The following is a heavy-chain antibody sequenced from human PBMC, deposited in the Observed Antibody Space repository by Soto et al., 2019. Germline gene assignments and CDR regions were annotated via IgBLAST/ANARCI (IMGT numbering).Heavy chain of an antibody. V-gene: IGHV4-30-4*01. CDR3: ATMGTPATGLYYFDF. CDR1: GGSISSGNYY. J-gene: IGHJ4*02. D-gene: IGHD2-15*01. CDR2: ISYSGSA. Sequence: QVQLQESGPGLVKPSQTLSLTCTVSGGSISSGNYYWSWIRQPPGKGLEWIGFISYSGSAHDNPSVKSRVNMSVETSTKQFSLNLSFVTAADTAVYYCATMGTPATGLYYFDFWGQGTLFTVSS.